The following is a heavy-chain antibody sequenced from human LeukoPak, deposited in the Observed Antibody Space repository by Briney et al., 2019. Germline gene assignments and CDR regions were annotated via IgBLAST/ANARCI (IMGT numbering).Heavy chain of an antibody. J-gene: IGHJ4*02. CDR3: TRSWNYVLDY. Sequence: GGSLRLSCAASGFTFSSYWMHWGRQAPGKGLVWVSRINTDGSYTDYADSVKGRFSISRDNAKNTLYLQLNSLRAEDTAVYYCTRSWNYVLDYWGQGTLVTVSS. V-gene: IGHV3-74*01. CDR2: INTDGSYT. D-gene: IGHD1-7*01. CDR1: GFTFSSYW.